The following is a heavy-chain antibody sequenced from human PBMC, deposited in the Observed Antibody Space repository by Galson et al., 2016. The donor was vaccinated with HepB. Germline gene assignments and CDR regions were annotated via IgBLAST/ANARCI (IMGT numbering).Heavy chain of an antibody. CDR1: GYSFNNYW. V-gene: IGHV5-51*01. CDR3: ARIPSSPRAPQGCDY. Sequence: QSGAEVKKPGESLKISCKGSGYSFNNYWIAWVRQLPEKGLEWMGSIYPGDSDTRYSPSFRGQVTISADRSISTAYLQWSSLKAADTAMYYCARIPSSPRAPQGCDYWGQGTLVTVSS. CDR2: IYPGDSDT. J-gene: IGHJ4*02. D-gene: IGHD6-19*01.